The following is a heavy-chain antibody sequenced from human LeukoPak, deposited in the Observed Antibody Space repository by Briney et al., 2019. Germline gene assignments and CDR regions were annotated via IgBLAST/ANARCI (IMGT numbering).Heavy chain of an antibody. Sequence: PSETLSLTCNVTGGSISSGGYYWSWIRQQPGKGLEWIGYIYYSGSTYYNPSLKSRVTISVDTSKGQLSLKLSSVTAADTAVYYCARVLGVPAAARYFDYWGQGTLVTVSS. D-gene: IGHD2-2*01. CDR3: ARVLGVPAAARYFDY. J-gene: IGHJ4*02. CDR2: IYYSGST. CDR1: GGSISSGGYY. V-gene: IGHV4-31*03.